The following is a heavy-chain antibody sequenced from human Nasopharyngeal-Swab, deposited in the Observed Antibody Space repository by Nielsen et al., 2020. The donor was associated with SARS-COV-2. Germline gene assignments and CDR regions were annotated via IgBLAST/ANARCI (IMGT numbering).Heavy chain of an antibody. CDR2: IYYSGST. Sequence: WIRQPPGKGLEWIGSIYYSGSTYYNPSLKSRVTISVDTSKNQFSLKLSSVTAADTAVYYCARAEGHYDSSGYYRPALFDYWGQGTLVTVSP. J-gene: IGHJ4*02. V-gene: IGHV4-39*07. CDR3: ARAEGHYDSSGYYRPALFDY. D-gene: IGHD3-22*01.